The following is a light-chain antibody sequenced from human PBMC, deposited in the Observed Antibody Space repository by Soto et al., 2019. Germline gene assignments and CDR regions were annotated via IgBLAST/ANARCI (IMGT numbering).Light chain of an antibody. J-gene: IGKJ1*01. CDR3: QKYGGFPFT. Sequence: IHMTHSPSSLSASVVYRATITCLASQGIRTNLAWYQQKPGQVPRLLIYAASTLASGVPSRFSASGSGTDFTLTITSLQPEDAATYYCQKYGGFPFTFGQGTQLEIK. CDR1: QGIRTN. CDR2: AAS. V-gene: IGKV1-27*01.